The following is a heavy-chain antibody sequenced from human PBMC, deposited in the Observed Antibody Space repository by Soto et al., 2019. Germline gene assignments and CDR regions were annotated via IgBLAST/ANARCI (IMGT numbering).Heavy chain of an antibody. Sequence: EVQLVESGGGLVQPGGSLRLSCSASGFTFSSSAMHWVRQAPGTGPGYVSAISSSGGTTYYADSVKGRFTISRDNSKNTLYLQMSSLRAEDTAVYYCVKGYSSSWYVWFDYWGQGTLVTVSS. CDR2: ISSSGGTT. V-gene: IGHV3-64D*06. D-gene: IGHD6-13*01. CDR3: VKGYSSSWYVWFDY. CDR1: GFTFSSSA. J-gene: IGHJ4*02.